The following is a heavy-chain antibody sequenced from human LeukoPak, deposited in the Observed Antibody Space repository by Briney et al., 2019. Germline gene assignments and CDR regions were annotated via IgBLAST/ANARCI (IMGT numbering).Heavy chain of an antibody. CDR2: ISGSGGST. CDR1: GFTFSSYA. CDR3: AKDLSGGYSYVSDWFDP. J-gene: IGHJ5*02. V-gene: IGHV3-23*01. D-gene: IGHD5-18*01. Sequence: GGSLRLSCAASGFTFSSYAMSWVRQAPGKGLEWVSAISGSGGSTYYADSVKGRFTISRDNSKNTLYLQMNSLRAEDTAVYYCAKDLSGGYSYVSDWFDPWGQGTLGTVSS.